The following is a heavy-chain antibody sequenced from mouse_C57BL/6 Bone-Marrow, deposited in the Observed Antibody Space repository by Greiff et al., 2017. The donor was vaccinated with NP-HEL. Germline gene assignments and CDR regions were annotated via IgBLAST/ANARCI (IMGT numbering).Heavy chain of an antibody. D-gene: IGHD1-1*01. CDR3: ARSITTVVARNYAMDY. CDR2: IYPSDSET. J-gene: IGHJ4*01. V-gene: IGHV1-61*01. CDR1: GYTFTSYW. Sequence: QVQLQQPGAELVRPGSSVKLSCKASGYTFTSYWMDWVKQRPGQGLEWIGNIYPSDSETHYNQKFKDKATLTVDKSSSTAYMQLSSLTSEDSAVYYCARSITTVVARNYAMDYWGQGTSVTVSS.